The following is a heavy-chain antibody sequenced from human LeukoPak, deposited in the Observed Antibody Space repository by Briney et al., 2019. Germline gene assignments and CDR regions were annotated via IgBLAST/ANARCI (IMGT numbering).Heavy chain of an antibody. CDR1: GFTFSSYW. V-gene: IGHV3-74*01. Sequence: GGSLRLSCASSGFTFSSYWMHWVRQAPGKGLVWVSRINTDGSGTTYADSVKGRFTISRDNAKNTLYLQMNSLRAEDTSVYYCAREGADSSGYPSYFFDYWGQGALVTVSS. CDR3: AREGADSSGYPSYFFDY. CDR2: INTDGSGT. D-gene: IGHD3-22*01. J-gene: IGHJ4*02.